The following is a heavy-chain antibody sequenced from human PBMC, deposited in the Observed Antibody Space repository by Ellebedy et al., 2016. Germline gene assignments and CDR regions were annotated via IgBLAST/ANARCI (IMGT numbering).Heavy chain of an antibody. Sequence: GESLKISXAASGFSFSSYGMNWVRQAPGKGLEWVAVISATGGDSYYADSVKGRFTISRDNSKNTLYLQMSSLRVEDTAVYYCATHPTFWELLSIDYWGQGTLVAVSS. J-gene: IGHJ4*02. D-gene: IGHD1-26*01. CDR2: ISATGGDS. CDR3: ATHPTFWELLSIDY. V-gene: IGHV3-23*01. CDR1: GFSFSSYG.